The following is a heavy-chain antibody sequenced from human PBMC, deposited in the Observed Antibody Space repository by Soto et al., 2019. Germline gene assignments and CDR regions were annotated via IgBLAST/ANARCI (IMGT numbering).Heavy chain of an antibody. CDR1: XXXXTNFG. V-gene: IGHV1-18*01. J-gene: IGHJ4*02. CDR3: XXXXXPIDY. CDR2: ISAYNGNT. Sequence: QVQLVQSGAEVKKPGASVKVSXXXXXXXXTNFGISWXRQAPGQGLEWMGWISAYNGNTNYAQNFQGRVTMTTDTSTSTAYMELRSLRXXXXXXXXXXXXXXPIDYWGQGTLVTVSS.